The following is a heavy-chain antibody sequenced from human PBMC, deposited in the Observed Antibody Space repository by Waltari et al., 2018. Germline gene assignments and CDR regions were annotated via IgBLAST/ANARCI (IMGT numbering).Heavy chain of an antibody. D-gene: IGHD3-10*01. Sequence: QVQLVQSAAEVKKPGSSVTGSCKASGYSFTSYDINWVRQATGQGLEWMGWMNPNSGNTGYAQKFQGRVTITRNTYISTAYMELSSLRSEDTAVYYCARGPPYNAFDYWGQGTLVTVSS. CDR1: GYSFTSYD. CDR3: ARGPPYNAFDY. CDR2: MNPNSGNT. V-gene: IGHV1-8*03. J-gene: IGHJ4*02.